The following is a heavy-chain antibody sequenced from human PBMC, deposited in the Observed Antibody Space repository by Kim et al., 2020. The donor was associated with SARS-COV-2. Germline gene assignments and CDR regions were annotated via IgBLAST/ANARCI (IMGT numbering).Heavy chain of an antibody. J-gene: IGHJ6*02. CDR1: GGTFSSYA. Sequence: SVKVSCRASGGTFSSYAISWVRQAPGQGLEWMGGIIPIFGTANYAQKFQGRVTITADESTSTAYMELSSLRSEDTAVYYCARDDELAAAGTLYYYYGMDVWGQGTTVTVSS. V-gene: IGHV1-69*13. D-gene: IGHD6-13*01. CDR2: IIPIFGTA. CDR3: ARDDELAAAGTLYYYYGMDV.